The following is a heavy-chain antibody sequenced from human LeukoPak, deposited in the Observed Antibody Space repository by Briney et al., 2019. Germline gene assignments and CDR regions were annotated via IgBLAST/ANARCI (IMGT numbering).Heavy chain of an antibody. CDR3: VRGGSGSYYNGYFDY. CDR1: GFTFSSYA. Sequence: ASLRLSCAASGFTFSSYAMSWVRQAPGKGLEWVSAISGSGGSTYYADSVKGRFTISRDNSKNTLYLQMSSLRAEDTAVYYCVRGGSGSYYNGYFDYWGQGTLVTVSS. J-gene: IGHJ4*02. CDR2: ISGSGGST. V-gene: IGHV3-23*01. D-gene: IGHD3-10*01.